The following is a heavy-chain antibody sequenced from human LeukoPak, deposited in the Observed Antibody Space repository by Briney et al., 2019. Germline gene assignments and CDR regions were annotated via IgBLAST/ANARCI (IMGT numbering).Heavy chain of an antibody. V-gene: IGHV4-39*01. Sequence: SETLSLTCTVSGGSISSSSYYWGWIRQSPGRGLEWIGGVYYTGSTYYNPSLKSRVIISVDTSKNQFSLKLRSVTAADTAVYYCATQDSSGHYGVDYFDYWGQGILVTVSS. CDR3: ATQDSSGHYGVDYFDY. D-gene: IGHD3-22*01. CDR1: GGSISSSSYY. J-gene: IGHJ4*02. CDR2: VYYTGST.